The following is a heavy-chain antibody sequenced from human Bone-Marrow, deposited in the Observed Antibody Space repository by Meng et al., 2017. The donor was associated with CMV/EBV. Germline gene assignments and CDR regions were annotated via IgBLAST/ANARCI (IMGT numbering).Heavy chain of an antibody. J-gene: IGHJ6*01. CDR1: GFTFSSYS. CDR2: ISSSSSYI. V-gene: IGHV3-21*01. Sequence: GGSLRLSCAASGFTFSSYSMNWVRQAPGKGLEWVSSISSSSSYIYYADSVKGRFTISRDNAKNSRYPQMNSLRAEDTAVYYCTRDPPYYDSSGYYYLPYYYYYYGMDVWGRGTTVTVYS. D-gene: IGHD3-22*01. CDR3: TRDPPYYDSSGYYYLPYYYYYYGMDV.